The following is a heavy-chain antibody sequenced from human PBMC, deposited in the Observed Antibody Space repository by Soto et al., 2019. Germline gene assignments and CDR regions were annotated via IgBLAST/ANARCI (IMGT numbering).Heavy chain of an antibody. J-gene: IGHJ6*02. CDR3: ARGGDVNYYHGMDV. CDR1: GYTFTSYG. D-gene: IGHD5-12*01. Sequence: QVQLVQSGGEVKKPGASVKLSCTASGYTFTSYGISWVRQAPGQGLEWMGWISAYNGKTNYAQNVQGRVTMTTDTXXRTAYMDLRSLRSDDMAVYYCARGGDVNYYHGMDVWGQGTTVTVSS. CDR2: ISAYNGKT. V-gene: IGHV1-18*03.